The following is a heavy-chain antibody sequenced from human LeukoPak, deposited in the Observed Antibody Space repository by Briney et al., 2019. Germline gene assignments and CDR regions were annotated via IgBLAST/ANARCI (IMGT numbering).Heavy chain of an antibody. V-gene: IGHV3-43*01. D-gene: IGHD3-3*01. CDR1: GFTFDDYT. J-gene: IGHJ6*02. CDR2: ISWDGGST. CDR3: AKDIGYPGGYDFWSGYYYGMDV. Sequence: PGGSLRLSCAASGFTFDDYTMHWVGQAPGKGLEWVSLISWDGGSTYYADSVKGRFTISRDNSKNSLYLQMNSLRTEDTALYYCAKDIGYPGGYDFWSGYYYGMDVWGQGTTVTVSS.